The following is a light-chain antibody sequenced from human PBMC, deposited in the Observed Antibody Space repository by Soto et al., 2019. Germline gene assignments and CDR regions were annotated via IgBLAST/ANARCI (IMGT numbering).Light chain of an antibody. V-gene: IGKV3-20*01. Sequence: EVVLTKPQGSLSLSPGARDTLSCRASQRVSGSYLAWYQKKPGQAPRVLIYAASSMVFGLPDKFSGSGSGIAFTLTSSRLGREDCAVYFCQQHDNLPGTVGQGTKLDIK. CDR1: QRVSGSY. J-gene: IGKJ2*01. CDR3: QQHDNLPGT. CDR2: AAS.